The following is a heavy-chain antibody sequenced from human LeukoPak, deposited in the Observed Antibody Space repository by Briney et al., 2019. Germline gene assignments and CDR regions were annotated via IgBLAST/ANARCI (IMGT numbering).Heavy chain of an antibody. D-gene: IGHD4-17*01. CDR1: GFTFSDYW. CDR3: ASALTTVTPHFHY. CDR2: IDTDGSSA. J-gene: IGHJ4*02. V-gene: IGHV3-74*01. Sequence: GGSLRLSCAASGFTFSDYWMRWVRQAPGKGLVWVSRIDTDGSSATYADSVKGRFTISRDNAKNTVYLQMNSLRVEDTGVYSCASALTTVTPHFHYWGQGTLVTVSS.